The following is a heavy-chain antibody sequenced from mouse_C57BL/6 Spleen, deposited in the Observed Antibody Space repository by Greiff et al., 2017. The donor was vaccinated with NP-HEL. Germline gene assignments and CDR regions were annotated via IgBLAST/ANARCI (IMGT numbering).Heavy chain of an antibody. CDR1: GFTFSSYG. J-gene: IGHJ1*03. D-gene: IGHD2-5*01. Sequence: EVMLVESGGDLVKPGGSLKLSCAASGFTFSSYGMSWVRQTPDKRLEWVATISSGGSYTYYPDSVKGRFTISRDNAKNTLYLQMSSLKSEDTAMYYCARKNSNPWYFDVWGTGTTVTVSS. V-gene: IGHV5-6*01. CDR3: ARKNSNPWYFDV. CDR2: ISSGGSYT.